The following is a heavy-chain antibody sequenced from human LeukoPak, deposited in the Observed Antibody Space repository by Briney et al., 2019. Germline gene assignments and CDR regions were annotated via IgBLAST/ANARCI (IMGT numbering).Heavy chain of an antibody. CDR3: AKYTERAFDV. CDR1: GFTFNGYA. J-gene: IGHJ3*01. D-gene: IGHD2-2*02. Sequence: GGSLRLSCAASGFTFNGYAMSWVRQAPGKGLEWVSTISPTGAGTYYADSVKGLFTISRDNSKNTLYLEMNSLRAEDTAVYYCAKYTERAFDVWGQGTTVTVSS. CDR2: ISPTGAGT. V-gene: IGHV3-23*01.